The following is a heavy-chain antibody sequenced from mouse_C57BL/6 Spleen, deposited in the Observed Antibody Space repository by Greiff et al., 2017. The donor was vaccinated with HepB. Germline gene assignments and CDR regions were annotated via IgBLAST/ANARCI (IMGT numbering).Heavy chain of an antibody. J-gene: IGHJ2*01. CDR1: GYSFTGYY. CDR3: ARLYYGYDVYFDY. V-gene: IGHV1-42*01. CDR2: INPSTGGT. D-gene: IGHD2-2*01. Sequence: SGPELVKPGASVKISCKASGYSFTGYYMNWVKQSPEKSLEWIGEINPSTGGTTYNQKFKAKATLTVDKSSSTAYMQLKSLTSEDSAVYYCARLYYGYDVYFDYWGQGTTLTVSS.